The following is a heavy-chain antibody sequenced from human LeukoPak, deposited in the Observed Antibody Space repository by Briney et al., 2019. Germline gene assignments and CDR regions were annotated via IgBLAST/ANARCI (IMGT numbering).Heavy chain of an antibody. D-gene: IGHD3-22*01. CDR3: ARDPDYYDTFDLGFDP. Sequence: ASVKVSCKASGDTFTSYAMNWVRQAPGQGLGWMGWINTNTGNPTYAQGFTGRFVFSLDTSVSTAYLQISSPKAEDTAVYYCARDPDYYDTFDLGFDPWGQGTLVTVSS. V-gene: IGHV7-4-1*02. J-gene: IGHJ5*02. CDR2: INTNTGNP. CDR1: GDTFTSYA.